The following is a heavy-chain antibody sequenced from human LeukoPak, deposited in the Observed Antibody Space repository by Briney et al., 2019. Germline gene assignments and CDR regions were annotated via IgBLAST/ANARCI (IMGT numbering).Heavy chain of an antibody. CDR2: IYYSGST. CDR1: GGSISSSSYY. V-gene: IGHV4-39*07. J-gene: IGHJ4*02. D-gene: IGHD3-22*01. CDR3: ARRAYSSGYYYFDY. Sequence: SETLSLTCTVSGGSISSSSYYWGWIRQPPGKGLEWIGSIYYSGSTYYNPSLKSRVTISVDTSKNQFSLKLSSVTAADTAVYYCARRAYSSGYYYFDYWGQGTLVTVSS.